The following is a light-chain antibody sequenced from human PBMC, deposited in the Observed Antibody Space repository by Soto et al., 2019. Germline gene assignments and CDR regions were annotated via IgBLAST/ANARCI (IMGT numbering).Light chain of an antibody. V-gene: IGKV3-20*01. CDR2: GAS. J-gene: IGKJ2*01. CDR3: QQYGISPRT. Sequence: EIVLTQSPGTLSLSPGERATLSCRASQSVSSSYLAWYQQKPGQAPRLLIYGASSRATGIPDRFSGSGSGTDFTLTISRMEPEDFAVYYCQQYGISPRTFGQGTQLESK. CDR1: QSVSSSY.